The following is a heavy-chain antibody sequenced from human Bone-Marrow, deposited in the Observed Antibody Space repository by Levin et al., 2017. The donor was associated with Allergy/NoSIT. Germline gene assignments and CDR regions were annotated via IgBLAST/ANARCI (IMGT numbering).Heavy chain of an antibody. CDR2: INWNGGST. CDR1: GFTFDDYG. D-gene: IGHD4-17*01. V-gene: IGHV3-20*01. CDR3: ARNGVPDYGDYVWVDY. Sequence: GESLKISCAASGFTFDDYGMSWVRQAPGKGLEWVSGINWNGGSTGYADSVKGRFTISRDNAKNSLYLQMNSLRAEDTALYHCARNGVPDYGDYVWVDYWGQGTLVTVSS. J-gene: IGHJ4*02.